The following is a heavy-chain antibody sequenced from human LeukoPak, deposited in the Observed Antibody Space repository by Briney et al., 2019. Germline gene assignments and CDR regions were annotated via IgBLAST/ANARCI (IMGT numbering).Heavy chain of an antibody. J-gene: IGHJ5*02. CDR3: ARSYYGSGSYPIVNWFDP. V-gene: IGHV4-31*03. D-gene: IGHD3-10*01. CDR1: GGSISSGGYY. Sequence: PSETLSLTCTVSGGSISSGGYYWSWIRQHPGKGLEWIGYIYYSGSTYYNPSLKSRVTISVDTSKNQFSLKLSSVTAADTAVYYCARSYYGSGSYPIVNWFDPWGQGTLVTVSS. CDR2: IYYSGST.